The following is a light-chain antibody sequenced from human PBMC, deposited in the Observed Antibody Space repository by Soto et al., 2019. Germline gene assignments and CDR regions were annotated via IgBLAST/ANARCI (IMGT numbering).Light chain of an antibody. V-gene: IGLV2-14*01. J-gene: IGLJ3*02. Sequence: QSALTQPASVSGSPGQSITISCTGTSSDVGAYNYVSWYQQHPGKAPKLMIYEVSNRPSGVSNRFSGSKSGNTASLTISGLQAEDEGAYYCSSYTSGSTWVFGGGTKVTVL. CDR1: SSDVGAYNY. CDR2: EVS. CDR3: SSYTSGSTWV.